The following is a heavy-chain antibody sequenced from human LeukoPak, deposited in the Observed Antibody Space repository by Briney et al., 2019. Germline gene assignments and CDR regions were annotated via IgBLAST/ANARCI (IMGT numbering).Heavy chain of an antibody. CDR2: ISAYNGNT. Sequence: ASVKVSCKASGYTFSSYGISWVRQAPGQGLEWTGWISAYNGNTHYAQNLQGRVTMTTDTSTSTAYMELGSLRSDDTAVYYCARFNGGLGTYSNYATNWFDPWGQGTLVTVSS. V-gene: IGHV1-18*01. CDR3: ARFNGGLGTYSNYATNWFDP. D-gene: IGHD4-11*01. J-gene: IGHJ5*02. CDR1: GYTFSSYG.